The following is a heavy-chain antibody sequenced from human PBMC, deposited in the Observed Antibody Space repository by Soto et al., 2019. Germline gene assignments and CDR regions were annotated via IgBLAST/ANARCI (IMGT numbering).Heavy chain of an antibody. J-gene: IGHJ4*02. V-gene: IGHV4-30-2*01. CDR2: IYHSGST. CDR1: GGSISSGGYS. Sequence: QLQLQESGSGLVKPSQTLSLTCAVSGGSISSGGYSWSWIRQPPGKGLEWIGYIYHSGSTYCNPSLKRRVTISVDRSKTQFSLKLSSVTAADTAVYYCARASTTVTTLDYWGQGTLVTVSS. D-gene: IGHD4-17*01. CDR3: ARASTTVTTLDY.